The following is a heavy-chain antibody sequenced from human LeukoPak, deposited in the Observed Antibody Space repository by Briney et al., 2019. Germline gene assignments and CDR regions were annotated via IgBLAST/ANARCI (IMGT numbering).Heavy chain of an antibody. V-gene: IGHV3-49*04. J-gene: IGHJ4*02. CDR3: TSLARDIVVMTARHDY. D-gene: IGHD2-21*02. CDR2: IRSRAYGGTT. Sequence: PGGSLRLSCSASGFTFGDYAMTWVRQAPGKGLEWVGLIRSRAYGGTTDYAASVKGRFTISRDDSKSIAYLQMNSLGTEDTAVYYCTSLARDIVVMTARHDYWGQGTLVTVSS. CDR1: GFTFGDYA.